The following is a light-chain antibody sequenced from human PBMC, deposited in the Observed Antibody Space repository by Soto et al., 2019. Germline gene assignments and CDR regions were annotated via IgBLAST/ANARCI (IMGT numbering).Light chain of an antibody. CDR2: GAS. J-gene: IGKJ4*01. V-gene: IGKV3-15*01. Sequence: EIVMRQSPATLYVSPGERATLSCRASQSVSSSLAWYQQKRGQAPRLLIYGASTRATGIPARFSGSGSGTEFTLTISSLQPEDFATYYCQQANSFSLTFGGGTKVEIK. CDR1: QSVSSS. CDR3: QQANSFSLT.